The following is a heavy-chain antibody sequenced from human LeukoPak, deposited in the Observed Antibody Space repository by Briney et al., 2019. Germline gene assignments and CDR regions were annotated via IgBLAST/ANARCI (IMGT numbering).Heavy chain of an antibody. V-gene: IGHV3-30*18. CDR1: GFTFSSYG. Sequence: HSGRSLRLSCAASGFTFSSYGMHWVRQAPGKGLEWVAVISYDGSNKYYADSVKGRFTISRDNSKNTLYLQMNSLRAEDTAVYYCAKLPDGYSSGSDAFDIWGQGTMVTVSS. D-gene: IGHD6-19*01. CDR2: ISYDGSNK. J-gene: IGHJ3*02. CDR3: AKLPDGYSSGSDAFDI.